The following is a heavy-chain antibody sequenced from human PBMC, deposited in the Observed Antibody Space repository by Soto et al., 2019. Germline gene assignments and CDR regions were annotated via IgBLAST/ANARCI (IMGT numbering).Heavy chain of an antibody. CDR1: GFSLTTTGLG. CDR2: IYWDDEK. D-gene: IGHD3-22*01. CDR3: AHRPSDFSPIGYDV. V-gene: IGHV2-5*02. Sequence: QITLKESGPTLVKPTQTLTLTCTFSGFSLTTTGLGVGWIRQPPGKALEWLALIYWDDEKRYSPPLKSRLTITKDTSKNQVVLTMTDMDPVDTATYYCAHRPSDFSPIGYDVWGQGTMVTVSA. J-gene: IGHJ3*01.